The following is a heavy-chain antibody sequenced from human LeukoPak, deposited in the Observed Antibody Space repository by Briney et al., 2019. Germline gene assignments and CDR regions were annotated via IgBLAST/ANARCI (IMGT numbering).Heavy chain of an antibody. CDR2: IYYSRST. D-gene: IGHD3-10*01. V-gene: IGHV4-39*02. CDR1: GGSISSSSDY. Sequence: SETLSLTCTVSGGSISSSSDYWGWSRQPEGKGLEWIVIIYYSRSTYYNPSLNTRVTISVPTSNHHFSLKLTSVTAANTAVYYCASVIGAVSSLDYWGQGTLVTVSS. CDR3: ASVIGAVSSLDY. J-gene: IGHJ4*02.